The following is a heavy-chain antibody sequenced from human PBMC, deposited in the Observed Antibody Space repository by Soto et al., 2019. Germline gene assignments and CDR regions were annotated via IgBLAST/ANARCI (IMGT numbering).Heavy chain of an antibody. J-gene: IGHJ6*02. CDR3: ARKPTSSIAARPGIYGMDF. D-gene: IGHD6-6*01. CDR2: INHSGST. V-gene: IGHV4-34*01. CDR1: GGSFSGYY. Sequence: SETLSLTCAVYGGSFSGYYWSWIRQPPGKGLEWIGEINHSGSTNYNPSLKSRVTISVDTSKNQFSLKLSSVTAADTAVYYCARKPTSSIAARPGIYGMDFWGQGTTVT.